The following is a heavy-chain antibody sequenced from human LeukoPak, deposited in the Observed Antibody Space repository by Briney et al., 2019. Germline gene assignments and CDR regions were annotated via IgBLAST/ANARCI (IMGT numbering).Heavy chain of an antibody. Sequence: GGSLRLSXAASGFTFSSYAMSWVRQAPGKGLEWVSAISGSGGSTYYADSVKGRFTISRDNSKNTLYLQMNSLRAEDTAVYYCAKLSRVVPAAESDYWGQGTLVTVSS. CDR3: AKLSRVVPAAESDY. V-gene: IGHV3-23*01. CDR1: GFTFSSYA. J-gene: IGHJ4*02. D-gene: IGHD2-2*01. CDR2: ISGSGGST.